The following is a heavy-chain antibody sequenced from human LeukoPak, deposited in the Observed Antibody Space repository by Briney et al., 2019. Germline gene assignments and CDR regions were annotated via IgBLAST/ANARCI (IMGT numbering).Heavy chain of an antibody. D-gene: IGHD2-2*01. J-gene: IGHJ6*02. CDR3: GVGRRYANCSSTSCPYYYGMDV. V-gene: IGHV4-39*01. Sequence: SETLSLTCTVSGGSISSSSYYWGWIRQPPGKGLEWIGSIYYSGSTYYNPSLKSRVTISVDTSKNQFSLKLSSVTAADTAVYYCGVGRRYANCSSTSCPYYYGMDVWGQGTTVTVSS. CDR2: IYYSGST. CDR1: GGSISSSSYY.